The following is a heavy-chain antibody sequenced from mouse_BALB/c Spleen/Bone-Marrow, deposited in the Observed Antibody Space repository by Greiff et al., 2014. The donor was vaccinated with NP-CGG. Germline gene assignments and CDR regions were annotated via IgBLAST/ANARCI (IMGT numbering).Heavy chain of an antibody. CDR2: IDPANGNT. CDR1: GFNIKDTY. D-gene: IGHD2-14*01. Sequence: VQLQQPGAELVKPGASVKLSCTASGFNIKDTYMHWVKQRPEQGLEWIGRIDPANGNTKYDPRFQGKATITADTSSNTAYLQLGSLTSEDTAVYYCANYRYGWYFDVWGAGTTVTVSS. V-gene: IGHV14-3*02. J-gene: IGHJ1*01. CDR3: ANYRYGWYFDV.